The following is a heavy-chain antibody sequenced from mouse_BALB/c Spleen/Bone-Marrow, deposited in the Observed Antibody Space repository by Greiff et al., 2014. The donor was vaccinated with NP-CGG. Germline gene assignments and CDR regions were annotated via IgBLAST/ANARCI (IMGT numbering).Heavy chain of an antibody. Sequence: QVQLKESGAELVKPGTSVKMSCKASGYTLTSYWMHWVKQRPGQGLEWIGDIYPGSDSTNYNEKFKSKATLTVDTSSSTAYMQLSSLTSEDSAVYYCARRDDYDDYYFAYWGQGTTLTVSS. V-gene: IGHV1-55*01. D-gene: IGHD2-4*01. CDR3: ARRDDYDDYYFAY. CDR2: IYPGSDST. CDR1: GYTLTSYW. J-gene: IGHJ2*01.